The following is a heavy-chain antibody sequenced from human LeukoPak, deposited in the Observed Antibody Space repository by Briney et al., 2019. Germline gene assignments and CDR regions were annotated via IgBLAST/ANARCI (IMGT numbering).Heavy chain of an antibody. CDR3: AADPNYYFDSSGSYNY. D-gene: IGHD3-22*01. CDR1: GGTFSSYA. V-gene: IGHV1-69*13. Sequence: SVKVSCKASGGTFSSYAISWVRQAPGQGLEWMGGIIPIFGTANYAQKFQGRVTITADESTSTAYMELSSLRSEDTAVYYCAADPNYYFDSSGSYNYWGQGTLVTVSS. CDR2: IIPIFGTA. J-gene: IGHJ4*02.